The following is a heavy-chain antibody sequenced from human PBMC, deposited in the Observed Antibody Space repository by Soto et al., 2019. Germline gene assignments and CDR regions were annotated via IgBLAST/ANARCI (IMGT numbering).Heavy chain of an antibody. CDR2: MYFSGFYSGST. CDR1: GCSISSSSYD. Sequence: PSETLSLPCAFSGCSISSSSYDWGWIRQPPGKGLEWIANMYFSGFYSGSTSYNPSLKSRVTISVDTSKNQFSLQVSSVTAADTAVYYCARSFDILSFGFCLDYWGQGTLVTVSS. J-gene: IGHJ4*02. CDR3: ARSFDILSFGFCLDY. V-gene: IGHV4-39*01. D-gene: IGHD3-9*01.